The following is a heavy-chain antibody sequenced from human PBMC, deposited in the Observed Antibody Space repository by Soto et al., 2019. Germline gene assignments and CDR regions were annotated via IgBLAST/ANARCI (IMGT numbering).Heavy chain of an antibody. CDR1: GGSISSGGYY. Sequence: QVQLQESGPGLVKPSQTLSLTCTVSGGSISSGGYYWSWIRQHPGKGLEWIGYIYYSGSTYYNPSLKSRVTIXXDXSXXQFSLKLSSVTAADTAVYYCARGTGDLDYYYGMDVWGQGTTVTVSS. CDR3: ARGTGDLDYYYGMDV. J-gene: IGHJ6*02. D-gene: IGHD3-10*01. CDR2: IYYSGST. V-gene: IGHV4-31*03.